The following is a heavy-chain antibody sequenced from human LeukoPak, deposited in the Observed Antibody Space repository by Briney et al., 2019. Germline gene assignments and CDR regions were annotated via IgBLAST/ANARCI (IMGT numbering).Heavy chain of an antibody. J-gene: IGHJ5*02. D-gene: IGHD2-15*01. CDR2: INPNSGGT. Sequence: ASVKVSCKASGYTFTGYYMHWVRQAPGQGLEWMGRINPNSGGTNYAQKFQGRVTMTRDTSISTAYMELSRLRSDDTAVYYCASVRYCSGGSCPNEGDWFDPWGQGTLVTVSS. CDR3: ASVRYCSGGSCPNEGDWFDP. V-gene: IGHV1-2*06. CDR1: GYTFTGYY.